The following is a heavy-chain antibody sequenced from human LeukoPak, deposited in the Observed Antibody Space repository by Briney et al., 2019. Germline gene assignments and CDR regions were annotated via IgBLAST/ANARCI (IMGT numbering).Heavy chain of an antibody. CDR2: MNPNSGNK. D-gene: IGHD6-19*01. CDR3: ARGGSGWDLEHDY. Sequence: ASVKVSCKASGYTFTSYDINWVRQAAGQGLEWMGWMNPNSGNKGCAQKFQGRVTMTRSTSISTAYMELSSLTSEDTAVYYCARGGSGWDLEHDYWGQGTPVTVSS. J-gene: IGHJ4*02. CDR1: GYTFTSYD. V-gene: IGHV1-8*01.